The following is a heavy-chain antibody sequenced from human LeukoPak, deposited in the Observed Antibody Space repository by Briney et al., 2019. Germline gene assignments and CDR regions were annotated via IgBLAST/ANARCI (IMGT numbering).Heavy chain of an antibody. CDR1: GFTFSSYS. Sequence: SGGGLVQPGGSLRLSCVAPGFTFSSYSMNWVRQAPGKGLEWVSYISSAGKTIYYADSAKGRFAISRDNAKNSLYLQMNSLRAEDTAVYYCARDYHGSSGYYLPRDYYYYGMDVWGQGTTVTVSS. CDR2: ISSAGKTI. CDR3: ARDYHGSSGYYLPRDYYYYGMDV. V-gene: IGHV3-48*04. D-gene: IGHD3-22*01. J-gene: IGHJ6*02.